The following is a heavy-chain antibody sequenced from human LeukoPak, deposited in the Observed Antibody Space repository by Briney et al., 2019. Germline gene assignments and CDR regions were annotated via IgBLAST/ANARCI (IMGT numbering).Heavy chain of an antibody. D-gene: IGHD1-26*01. V-gene: IGHV4-39*01. Sequence: SETLSLACTVSGGSINSGTFYWGWIRQPPGKGLEWIGSMYYDGSSYYNPSLKSRVTTSVDTSKNQFSLKLTSVTAADTAVYFCARRSDSGSDDGEDYFDYWGQGTLVTVSS. CDR2: MYYDGSS. CDR3: ARRSDSGSDDGEDYFDY. J-gene: IGHJ4*02. CDR1: GGSINSGTFY.